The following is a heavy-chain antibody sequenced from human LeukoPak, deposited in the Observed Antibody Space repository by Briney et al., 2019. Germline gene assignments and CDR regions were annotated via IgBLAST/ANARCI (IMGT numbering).Heavy chain of an antibody. CDR1: GFTVSSNY. D-gene: IGHD6-13*01. J-gene: IGHJ4*02. Sequence: GGSLRLSCAASGFTVSSNYMSWVRQAPGKGLEWVSVIYSGSSTYYADSVKGRFAISRDNSKNTLYLQMNSLRAEDTAVYYCARATSSSWYEFDYWGQGTLVTVSS. CDR3: ARATSSSWYEFDY. CDR2: IYSGSST. V-gene: IGHV3-53*01.